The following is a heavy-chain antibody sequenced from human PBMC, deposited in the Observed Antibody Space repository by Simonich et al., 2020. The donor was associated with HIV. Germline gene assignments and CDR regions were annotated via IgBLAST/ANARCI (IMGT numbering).Heavy chain of an antibody. CDR3: ATNPYYFGSGSETYYFDY. J-gene: IGHJ4*02. D-gene: IGHD3-10*01. CDR1: VDTFIDYY. V-gene: IGHV1-69-2*01. Sequence: EVQLVQSGAEVKKPGAAVKISCKVSVDTFIDYYIPWVQQAPGKGLEWMRRVDPEDGETIRAEKFKGRVTITADTSTDTAYMELGSLRSEDTAVYYCATNPYYFGSGSETYYFDYWGQGTLVTVSS. CDR2: VDPEDGET.